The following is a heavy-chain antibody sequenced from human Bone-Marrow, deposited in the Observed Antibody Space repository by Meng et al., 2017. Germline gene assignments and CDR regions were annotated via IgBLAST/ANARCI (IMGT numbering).Heavy chain of an antibody. CDR3: AREVGSSYAN. CDR1: GFTFSDYE. J-gene: IGHJ4*02. Sequence: GGSLRLSCAASGFTFSDYEMNWVRQAPGKGLEGLAYISRSGSDNYYADSVKGRFTISRDNAKNSLYLQMNSLRAEDTAIYYCAREVGSSYANWGQGTLVTVSS. D-gene: IGHD2-2*01. CDR2: ISRSGSDN. V-gene: IGHV3-48*03.